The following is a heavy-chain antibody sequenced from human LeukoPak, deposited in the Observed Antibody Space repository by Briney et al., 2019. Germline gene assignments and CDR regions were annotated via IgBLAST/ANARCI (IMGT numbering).Heavy chain of an antibody. CDR1: GGTFSSYA. CDR3: ARGYYGSGSYLIGY. J-gene: IGHJ4*02. CDR2: IIPILGIA. Sequence: SVKVSCKASGGTFSSYAISWVRQAPGQGLEWMGWIIPILGIANYAQKFQGRVTITADKSTSTAYMELSSLRSEDTAVYYCARGYYGSGSYLIGYWGQGTLVTVSS. V-gene: IGHV1-69*10. D-gene: IGHD3-10*01.